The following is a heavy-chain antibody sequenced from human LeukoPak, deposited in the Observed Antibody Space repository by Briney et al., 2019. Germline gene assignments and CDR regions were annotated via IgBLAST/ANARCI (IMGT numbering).Heavy chain of an antibody. D-gene: IGHD2-2*01. V-gene: IGHV1-69*13. Sequence: SAKVSCKASGGTFSSYAISWVRQAPGQGLEWMGGIIPIFGTANYAQKFQGRVTITADESTSTAYMELSSLRSEDTAVYYCARSFGYCSSTSCYSMDVWGKGTTVTVSS. CDR1: GGTFSSYA. CDR2: IIPIFGTA. CDR3: ARSFGYCSSTSCYSMDV. J-gene: IGHJ6*04.